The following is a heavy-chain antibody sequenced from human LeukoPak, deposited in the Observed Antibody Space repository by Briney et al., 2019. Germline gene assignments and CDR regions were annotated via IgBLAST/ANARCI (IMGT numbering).Heavy chain of an antibody. CDR3: ARLGGVRGVTYYFDY. CDR2: IIPILGIA. Sequence: SVKVSCKASGGTFSSYTISWVRQAPGQGLEWMGRIIPILGIANYAQKFQGRVTITADKSTSTAYMELSSLRSEDTAVYYCARLGGVRGVTYYFDYWGQGTLVTVSS. J-gene: IGHJ4*02. V-gene: IGHV1-69*02. CDR1: GGTFSSYT. D-gene: IGHD3-10*01.